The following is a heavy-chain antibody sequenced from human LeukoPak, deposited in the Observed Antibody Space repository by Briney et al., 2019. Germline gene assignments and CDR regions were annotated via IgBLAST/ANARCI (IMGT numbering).Heavy chain of an antibody. D-gene: IGHD6-13*01. CDR2: IYHSGST. CDR3: ARYSSSYLGFDY. J-gene: IGHJ4*02. CDR1: GGSISSYY. V-gene: IGHV4-59*12. Sequence: SETLSLTCTVSGGSISSYYWSWIRRPPGKGLEWIGYIYHSGSTYYNPSLKSRVTISVDRSKNQFSLKLSSVTAADTAVYYCARYSSSYLGFDYWGQGTLVTVSS.